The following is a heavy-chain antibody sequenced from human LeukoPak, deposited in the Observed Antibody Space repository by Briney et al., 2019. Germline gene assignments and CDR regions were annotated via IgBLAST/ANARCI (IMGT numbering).Heavy chain of an antibody. CDR1: DFTFSDYG. CDR2: IRFDGGNE. Sequence: PVGSLRLSCAASDFTFSDYGMHSVRQAPGKGLEWVAFIRFDGGNEIYGDSVKGRFTISRDDSKDTLYLQMNSLSAEDTAVYFCAKAGYSTSWYYLDFWGQGTLVTVSS. CDR3: AKAGYSTSWYYLDF. V-gene: IGHV3-30*02. D-gene: IGHD6-13*01. J-gene: IGHJ4*02.